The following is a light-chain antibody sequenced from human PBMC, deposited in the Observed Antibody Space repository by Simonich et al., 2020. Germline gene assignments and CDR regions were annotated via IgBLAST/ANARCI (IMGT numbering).Light chain of an antibody. CDR1: QSISSY. CDR3: QQYYSTPYT. V-gene: IGKV1-39*01. CDR2: AAS. Sequence: DIQMTQSPSSLSASVGDRVTITCRASQSISSYLNWYQQKPGKAPKLLIYAASSLQSVVPSRFSGSGSGTDVTLTISSLQAEDVAVYYCQQYYSTPYTFGQGTKLEIK. J-gene: IGKJ2*01.